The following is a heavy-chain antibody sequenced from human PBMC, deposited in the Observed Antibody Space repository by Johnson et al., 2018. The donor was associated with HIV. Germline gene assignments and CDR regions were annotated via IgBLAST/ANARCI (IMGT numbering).Heavy chain of an antibody. Sequence: QVQLVESGGGVVQPGRSLRLSCAASGFTFSTYGMHWVRQAPGRGLEWVAVIWFDGSIQYYADSVKGRFTISRDNSKNTLFLQMGSLRAEDTAVYYCAKDTVSGSYYDAFDIWGQGTTVTVSS. D-gene: IGHD1-26*01. CDR2: IWFDGSIQ. CDR1: GFTFSTYG. J-gene: IGHJ3*02. CDR3: AKDTVSGSYYDAFDI. V-gene: IGHV3-33*06.